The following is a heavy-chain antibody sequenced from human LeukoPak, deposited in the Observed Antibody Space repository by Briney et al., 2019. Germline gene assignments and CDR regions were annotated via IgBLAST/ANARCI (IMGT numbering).Heavy chain of an antibody. Sequence: PGGSLRLSCAVSGFTFSSYWMSWVRQAPGKGLEWVANIKQDGSEKYYVDSVKGRFTISRDNAKNSLYLQMNSLRAEDTAVYYCARDSGWTRYFDYWGQGTLVTVSS. J-gene: IGHJ4*02. CDR1: GFTFSSYW. CDR2: IKQDGSEK. CDR3: ARDSGWTRYFDY. V-gene: IGHV3-7*01. D-gene: IGHD6-19*01.